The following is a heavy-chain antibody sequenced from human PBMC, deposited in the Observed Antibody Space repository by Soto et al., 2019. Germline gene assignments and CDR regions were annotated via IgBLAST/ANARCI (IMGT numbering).Heavy chain of an antibody. CDR2: ISSSSSTI. V-gene: IGHV3-48*01. CDR3: AKDEAVTGWFDP. CDR1: GLTFSSNS. D-gene: IGHD6-19*01. Sequence: PGGSLRLSCAASGLTFSSNSMNWVRQGPGKGLEWVSYISSSSSTIYYADSVKGRFTISRDNAKNSLYLQMNSLRAEDTAVYYCAKDEAVTGWFDPWGQGTLVTLSS. J-gene: IGHJ5*02.